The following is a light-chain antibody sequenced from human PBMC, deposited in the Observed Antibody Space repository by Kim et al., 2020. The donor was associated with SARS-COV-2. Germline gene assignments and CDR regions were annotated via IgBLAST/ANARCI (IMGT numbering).Light chain of an antibody. V-gene: IGLV1-44*01. Sequence: QSVLTQPPSASGTPGQRVTISCSGSSSNIGSNTVNWYQQLPGTAPKLLIYSNNQRPSGVPDRFSGSKSGISASLAISGHQSEDEADYYCAAWDDSLRVFGGGTQLTVL. CDR1: SSNIGSNT. J-gene: IGLJ2*01. CDR2: SNN. CDR3: AAWDDSLRV.